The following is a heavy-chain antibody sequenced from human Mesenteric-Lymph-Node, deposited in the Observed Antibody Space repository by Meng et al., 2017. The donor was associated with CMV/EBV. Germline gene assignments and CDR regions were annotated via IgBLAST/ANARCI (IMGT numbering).Heavy chain of an antibody. CDR1: GYTLTELS. J-gene: IGHJ3*02. CDR2: FDPEDGET. D-gene: IGHD6-25*01. Sequence: ASVKVSCKVSGYTLTELSMHWVRQAPGKGLEWMGGFDPEDGETIYAQKFQGRVTMTEDTSTDTAYMELSSLRSEDTAVYYCATVPSIAALGAFDIWGQGTMVTVSS. CDR3: ATVPSIAALGAFDI. V-gene: IGHV1-24*01.